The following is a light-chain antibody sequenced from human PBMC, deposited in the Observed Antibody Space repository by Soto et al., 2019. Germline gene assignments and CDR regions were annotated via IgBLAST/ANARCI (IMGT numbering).Light chain of an antibody. CDR3: QAWDSSLRV. V-gene: IGLV3-1*01. Sequence: SYELTQPPSVSVSPGQTASITCSGDKLGDKYACWYQQKPGQSPVLVIYQDSKRPSGILERFSGSNSGNTATLTISGTQAMDEADYYCQAWDSSLRVFGTGTKVTVL. CDR1: KLGDKY. CDR2: QDS. J-gene: IGLJ1*01.